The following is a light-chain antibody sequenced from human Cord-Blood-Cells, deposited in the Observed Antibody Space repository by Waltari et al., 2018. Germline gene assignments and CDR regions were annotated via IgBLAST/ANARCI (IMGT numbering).Light chain of an antibody. CDR3: SSYAGSNNFVV. CDR2: EVS. Sequence: QSALTQPPSASGSPGQSVTISCTGTSSDVGGYNYVSCYQQHPGKAPKLMIYEVSKRPSGVPDRFSGSKSGNTASLTVSGLKAEDEADYYCSSYAGSNNFVVFGGGTKLTVL. CDR1: SSDVGGYNY. J-gene: IGLJ2*01. V-gene: IGLV2-8*01.